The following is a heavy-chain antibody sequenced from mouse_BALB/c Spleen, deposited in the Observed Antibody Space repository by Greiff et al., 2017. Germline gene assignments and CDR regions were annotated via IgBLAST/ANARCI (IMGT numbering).Heavy chain of an antibody. CDR1: GYSFTSYY. CDR2: IDPFNGGT. D-gene: IGHD2-1*01. J-gene: IGHJ3*01. CDR3: ARSGGNYPAWFAY. Sequence: EVQLQQSGAELVRPGVSVKISCKASGYSFTSYYMHWVKQSHGKSLEWIGYIDPFNGGTSYNQKFKGKATLTVDKSSSTAYMHLSSLTSEDSAVYYCARSGGNYPAWFAYWGQGTLVTVSA. V-gene: IGHV1-28*01.